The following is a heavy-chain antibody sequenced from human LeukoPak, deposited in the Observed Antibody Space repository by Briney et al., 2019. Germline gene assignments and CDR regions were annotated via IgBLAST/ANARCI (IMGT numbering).Heavy chain of an antibody. CDR3: ARFQLFLSSSWYYFDY. V-gene: IGHV1-69*13. J-gene: IGHJ4*02. CDR2: IIPIFGTA. CDR1: GYTFTGYY. D-gene: IGHD6-13*01. Sequence: GASVKVSCKASGYTFTGYYMHWVRQAPGQGLEWMGGIIPIFGTANYAQKFQGRVTITADESTSTAYMELSSLRSEDTAVYYCARFQLFLSSSWYYFDYWGQGTLVTVSS.